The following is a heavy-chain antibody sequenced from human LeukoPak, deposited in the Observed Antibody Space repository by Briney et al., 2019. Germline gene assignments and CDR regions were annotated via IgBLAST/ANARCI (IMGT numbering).Heavy chain of an antibody. D-gene: IGHD3-10*01. CDR1: GFTFSSYA. Sequence: PGGSLRLSCAASGFTFSSYAMSWVRQAPGKGLEWVSSIGGNGGSRLYADSVKGRFTISRDNSKNTLFLQMNSLRAEDTAVYYCTKHMIRGVSRWFDPWGQGTLVTVSS. J-gene: IGHJ5*02. CDR3: TKHMIRGVSRWFDP. V-gene: IGHV3-23*01. CDR2: IGGNGGSR.